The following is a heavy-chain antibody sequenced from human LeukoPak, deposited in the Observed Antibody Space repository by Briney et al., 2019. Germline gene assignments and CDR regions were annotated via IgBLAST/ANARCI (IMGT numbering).Heavy chain of an antibody. D-gene: IGHD3-9*01. CDR2: ISGSGDST. J-gene: IGHJ4*02. Sequence: GGSLRLSCVASGFTLRSYVMNWVRQTPGKGLEWVSSISGSGDSTFYADSVKGRSTISRDNSKNTLYLQMNSLRAEDTAVYYCARDRRGYFDGYYFDYWGQGTLVTVSS. CDR3: ARDRRGYFDGYYFDY. CDR1: GFTLRSYV. V-gene: IGHV3-23*01.